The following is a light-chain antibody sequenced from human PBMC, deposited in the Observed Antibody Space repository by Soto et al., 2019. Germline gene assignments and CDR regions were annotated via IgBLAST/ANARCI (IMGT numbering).Light chain of an antibody. CDR3: QQYNSYSRNT. CDR2: KAS. J-gene: IGKJ2*01. Sequence: DIQMTQSPSTLSASVGDRVTITCRASQCISSWLAWYQQKPGKAPKLLIYKASSLESGGPSRFSGSGSGTEVTLTISSLQPDDFASYYCQQYNSYSRNTFGQGTKLEIK. V-gene: IGKV1-5*03. CDR1: QCISSW.